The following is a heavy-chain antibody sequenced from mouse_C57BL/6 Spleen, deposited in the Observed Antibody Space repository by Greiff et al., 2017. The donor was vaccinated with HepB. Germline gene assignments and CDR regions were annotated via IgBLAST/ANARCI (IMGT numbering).Heavy chain of an antibody. CDR1: GYAFSSSW. CDR3: AREGLLRRFAY. CDR2: IYPGDGDT. J-gene: IGHJ3*01. Sequence: QVHVKQSGPELVKPGASVKISCKASGYAFSSSWMNWVKQRPGKGLEWIGRIYPGDGDTNYNGKFKGKATLTADKSSSTAYMQLSSLTSEDSAVYFCAREGLLRRFAYWGQGTLVTVSA. V-gene: IGHV1-82*01. D-gene: IGHD1-1*01.